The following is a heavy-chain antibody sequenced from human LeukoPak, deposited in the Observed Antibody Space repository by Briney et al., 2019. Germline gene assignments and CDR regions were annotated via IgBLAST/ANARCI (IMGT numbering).Heavy chain of an antibody. J-gene: IGHJ4*02. Sequence: PSQTLSLTCAVSGCSIRSGGYSWSWIRQPPGKGLEWIGYIYHSGSTYYNPSLKSRVTISVDRSKNQFSLKLSSVTAADTAVYYCARDPYGDRGYFDYWGQGTLVTVSS. CDR3: ARDPYGDRGYFDY. CDR2: IYHSGST. D-gene: IGHD4-17*01. CDR1: GCSIRSGGYS. V-gene: IGHV4-30-2*01.